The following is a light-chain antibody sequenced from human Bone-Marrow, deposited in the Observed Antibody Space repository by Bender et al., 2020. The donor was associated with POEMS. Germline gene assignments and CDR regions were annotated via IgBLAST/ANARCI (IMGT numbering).Light chain of an antibody. CDR2: RSD. V-gene: IGLV1-47*01. Sequence: QSVLTQPPSASGTPGQRVTISCSGSSSNIGRNYVYWYQQLPGTAPKLLIYRSDLRPSGVPDRFSGSKSGTSASLAISGLRSEDEADYYCQAWGSSIVVFGAGTKLTVL. CDR1: SSNIGRNY. CDR3: QAWGSSIVV. J-gene: IGLJ2*01.